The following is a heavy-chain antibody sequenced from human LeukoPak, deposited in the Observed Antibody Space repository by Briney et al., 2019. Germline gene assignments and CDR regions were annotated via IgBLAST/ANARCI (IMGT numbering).Heavy chain of an antibody. D-gene: IGHD1-26*01. CDR2: ISAHHGYT. J-gene: IGHJ5*02. V-gene: IGHV1-18*01. CDR1: GYTFINYG. CDR3: ARVGATIPYNWFDP. Sequence: ASVKVSCKASGYTFINYGINWMRQAPGQGLEWLGWISAHHGYTKYAQKVQGRVTMTTDTSTSTAYMELRSLRSDDTAVYYCARVGATIPYNWFDPWGQGTLVTVSS.